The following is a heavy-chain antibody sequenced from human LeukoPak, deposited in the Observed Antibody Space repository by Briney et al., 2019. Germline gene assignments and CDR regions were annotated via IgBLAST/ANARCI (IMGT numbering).Heavy chain of an antibody. V-gene: IGHV4-59*12. Sequence: SETLSLTCTVSGGSISSYYWSWIRQPPGKGLEWIGYIYHSGSTYYNPSLKSRVTISVDRSKNQFSLKLSSVTAADTAVYYCASTLSSSWYGVDYFDYWGQGTLVTVSS. J-gene: IGHJ4*02. CDR1: GGSISSYY. D-gene: IGHD6-13*01. CDR3: ASTLSSSWYGVDYFDY. CDR2: IYHSGST.